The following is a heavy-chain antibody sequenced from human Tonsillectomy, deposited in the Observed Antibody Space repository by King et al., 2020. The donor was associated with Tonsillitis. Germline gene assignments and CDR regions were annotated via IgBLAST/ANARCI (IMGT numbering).Heavy chain of an antibody. V-gene: IGHV5-51*03. CDR3: ARPVGVVTTNLDYFDY. Sequence: VQLVESGAEVKKPGESLKISCKGSGYIFTSYWIGWVRQMPGKGLEWMGIIYPGDSDTRYSPSFQGQVTISADKSISTAYLQWSSLKASDTAMYYCARPVGVVTTNLDYFDYWGQGTLVTVSS. CDR2: IYPGDSDT. J-gene: IGHJ4*02. D-gene: IGHD2-21*02. CDR1: GYIFTSYW.